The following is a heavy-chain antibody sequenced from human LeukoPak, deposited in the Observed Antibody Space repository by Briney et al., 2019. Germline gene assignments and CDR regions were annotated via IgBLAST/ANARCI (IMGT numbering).Heavy chain of an antibody. CDR1: GYTFTSYD. V-gene: IGHV1-18*01. CDR2: ISAYNGNT. Sequence: GASVKVSCKASGYTFTSYDINWVRQATGQGLEWMGWISAYNGNTNYAQKLQGRVTMSTDTSTSTGYMELRSLRSDDTAVYYCARWLDWFDPWGQGTLVTVSS. D-gene: IGHD5-12*01. J-gene: IGHJ5*02. CDR3: ARWLDWFDP.